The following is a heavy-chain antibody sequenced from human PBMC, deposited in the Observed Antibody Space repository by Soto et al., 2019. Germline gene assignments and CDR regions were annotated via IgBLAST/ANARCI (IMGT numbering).Heavy chain of an antibody. CDR2: MNPNSGNT. V-gene: IGHV1-8*01. CDR1: GYTFTSYD. D-gene: IGHD3-10*01. J-gene: IGHJ6*02. Sequence: GASVKVSCNASGYTFTSYDINWVRQATGQGLEWMGWMNPNSGNTGYAQKFQGRVTMTRNNSISTAYMELSSLRSEDTAVYYCARGPAVTMVRGVISYGMDVWGQGTTVTVSS. CDR3: ARGPAVTMVRGVISYGMDV.